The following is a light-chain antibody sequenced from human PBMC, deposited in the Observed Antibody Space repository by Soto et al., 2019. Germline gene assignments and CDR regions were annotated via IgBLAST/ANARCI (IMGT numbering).Light chain of an antibody. V-gene: IGKV3-20*01. CDR1: QSVSSY. J-gene: IGKJ4*01. CDR2: DAS. CDR3: QQYGSTPLT. Sequence: EIVLTQSPATLSLSPGERATLSCRASQSVSSYLAWYQQKPGQAPRFLIFDASSRATGIPDRFSGSGSGTDFTLTISRLEPEDFAVYYCQQYGSTPLTFGGGTKVDIE.